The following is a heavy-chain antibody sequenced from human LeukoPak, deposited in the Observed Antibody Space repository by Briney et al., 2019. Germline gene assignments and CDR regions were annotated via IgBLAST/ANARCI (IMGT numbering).Heavy chain of an antibody. CDR1: GGSISSYY. CDR3: ARDGGVYDFWSGSYYYYMDV. V-gene: IGHV4-59*01. Sequence: SETLSLTCTVSGGSISSYYWSWIRQPPGKGLEWIGYIYYSGSTNYNPSLKSRVTISVDTSKNQFSLKLSSVTAADTAVYYCARDGGVYDFWSGSYYYYMDVWGKGTTVTVSS. J-gene: IGHJ6*03. D-gene: IGHD3-3*01. CDR2: IYYSGST.